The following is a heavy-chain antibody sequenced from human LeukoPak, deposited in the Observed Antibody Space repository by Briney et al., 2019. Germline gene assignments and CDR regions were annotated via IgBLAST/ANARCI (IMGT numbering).Heavy chain of an antibody. J-gene: IGHJ4*02. CDR1: GFISSSYS. D-gene: IGHD3-10*01. Sequence: GGSLRLSCAASGFISSSYSMNWVRQAPGKGLEWVSSIGSSSSYIYYADSVKGRFTISRDNSKNTLYLQMNSLRAEDTAVYYCARARKDGSGSYYGDYWGQGTLSPSPQ. CDR2: IGSSSSYI. V-gene: IGHV3-21*01. CDR3: ARARKDGSGSYYGDY.